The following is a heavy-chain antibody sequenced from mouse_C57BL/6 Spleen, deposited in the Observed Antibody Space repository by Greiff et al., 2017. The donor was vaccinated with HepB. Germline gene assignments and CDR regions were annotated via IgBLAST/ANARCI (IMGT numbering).Heavy chain of an antibody. V-gene: IGHV5-6*02. J-gene: IGHJ3*01. CDR3: ASRSTMVTTEAY. CDR2: ISSGGSYT. Sequence: EVKLMESGGDLVKPGGSLKLSCAASGFTFSSYGMSWVRQTPDKRLEWVATISSGGSYTYYPDSVKGRFTISRDNAKNTLYLQMSSLKSEDTAMYYCASRSTMVTTEAYWGQRTLVTVSA. CDR1: GFTFSSYG. D-gene: IGHD2-2*01.